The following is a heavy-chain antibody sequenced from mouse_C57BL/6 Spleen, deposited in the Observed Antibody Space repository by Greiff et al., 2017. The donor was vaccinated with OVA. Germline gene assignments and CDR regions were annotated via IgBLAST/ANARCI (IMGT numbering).Heavy chain of an antibody. V-gene: IGHV8-12*01. CDR1: GFSLSTSGMG. D-gene: IGHD2-5*01. Sequence: QVTLKESGPGILQSSQTLSLTCSFSGFSLSTSGMGVSWIRQPSGKGLEWLAHIYWDDDKRYNPSLKSRLTISKDTSRTQVFLKITSVDTADTATDDCARSGSNYGDMDYWGQGTSVTVSS. CDR3: ARSGSNYGDMDY. J-gene: IGHJ4*01. CDR2: IYWDDDK.